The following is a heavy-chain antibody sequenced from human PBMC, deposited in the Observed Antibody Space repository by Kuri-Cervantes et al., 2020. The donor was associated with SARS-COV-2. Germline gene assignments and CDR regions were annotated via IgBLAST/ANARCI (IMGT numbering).Heavy chain of an antibody. V-gene: IGHV1-69*13. CDR2: IIPMFRTA. Sequence: SVKVSCKASGGTFRSDGISWVRQAPGQGLEWLGGIIPMFRTADYAQKFQGRVTITADESTSTAYMELSSLRSEDTAVYYCAEYYDFWSGYSQKGMDVWGQGTTVTVSS. D-gene: IGHD3-3*01. J-gene: IGHJ6*02. CDR3: AEYYDFWSGYSQKGMDV. CDR1: GGTFRSDG.